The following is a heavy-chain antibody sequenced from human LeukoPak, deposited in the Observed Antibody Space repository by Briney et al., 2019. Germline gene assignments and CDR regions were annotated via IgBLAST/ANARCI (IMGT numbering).Heavy chain of an antibody. Sequence: GGSLRLSCAASGFTFSSYSMNWVRQAPGKGLEWVSAISGSGGSTYYADSVKGRFTISRDNSKNTLYLQMNSLRAEDTAVYYCAKRDIFVSYYYMDVWGKGTTVTVSS. D-gene: IGHD3-9*01. J-gene: IGHJ6*03. CDR3: AKRDIFVSYYYMDV. CDR1: GFTFSSYS. V-gene: IGHV3-23*01. CDR2: ISGSGGST.